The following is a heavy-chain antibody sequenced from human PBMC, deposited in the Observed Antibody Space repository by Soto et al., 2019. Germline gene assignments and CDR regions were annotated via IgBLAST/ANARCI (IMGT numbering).Heavy chain of an antibody. D-gene: IGHD3-22*01. CDR1: GHTFTGYY. CDR3: ARDYYDSSGYQGADY. Sequence: ASVKVSCKASGHTFTGYYMHWVRQAPGQGLEWMGWINPNSGGTNYAQKFQGRVTMTRDTSISTAYMELSRLRSDDTAVYYCARDYYDSSGYQGADYWGQGTLVTVFS. V-gene: IGHV1-2*02. CDR2: INPNSGGT. J-gene: IGHJ4*02.